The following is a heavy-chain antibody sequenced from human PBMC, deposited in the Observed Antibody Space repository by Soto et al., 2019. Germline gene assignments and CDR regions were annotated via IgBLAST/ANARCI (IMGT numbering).Heavy chain of an antibody. CDR2: IWYDGSNK. Sequence: HPGGSLRLSCAASGFTFSSYGMHWVRQAPGKGLEWVAVIWYDGSNKYYADSVKGRFTISRDNSKNTLYLQMNSLRAEDTAVYYCARDRYCSSTSCEGYNWFDPWGQGTLVTVSS. V-gene: IGHV3-33*01. CDR3: ARDRYCSSTSCEGYNWFDP. J-gene: IGHJ5*02. D-gene: IGHD2-2*01. CDR1: GFTFSSYG.